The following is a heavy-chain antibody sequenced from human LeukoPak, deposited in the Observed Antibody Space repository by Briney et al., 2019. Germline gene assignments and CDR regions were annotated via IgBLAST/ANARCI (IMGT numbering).Heavy chain of an antibody. CDR3: VRLLPSSGYVLGDWFDP. D-gene: IGHD3-22*01. CDR2: TFSGGNA. V-gene: IGHV4-39*01. Sequence: PSETLSLTCSVSGGSISSAIFYWGWIRQPPGMGLEWIGSTFSGGNAYHNPSLKTPLPLSVDTSNNQFSLKLISVTAADTAVYYCVRLLPSSGYVLGDWFDPWGQGTLVTVSS. CDR1: GGSISSAIFY. J-gene: IGHJ5*02.